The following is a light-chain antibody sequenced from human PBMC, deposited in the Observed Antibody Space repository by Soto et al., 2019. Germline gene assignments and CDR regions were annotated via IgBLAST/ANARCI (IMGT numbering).Light chain of an antibody. CDR2: DAS. CDR1: QNVNNY. V-gene: IGKV3-11*01. CDR3: QQRSNWLT. Sequence: EIVLTQSPATLFLSPGERATLSCRASQNVNNYLAWYQHQPGQPPRLLIYDASNRATGIPARFSGSGSGTDFTLTISSLEPEDSAVYYCQQRSNWLTFGGGTKVEIK. J-gene: IGKJ4*01.